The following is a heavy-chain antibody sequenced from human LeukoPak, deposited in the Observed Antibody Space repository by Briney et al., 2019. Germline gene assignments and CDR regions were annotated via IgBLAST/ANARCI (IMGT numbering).Heavy chain of an antibody. V-gene: IGHV1-2*02. D-gene: IGHD2-2*01. J-gene: IGHJ4*02. CDR1: GYTFTCYY. CDR2: INPNSGGT. CDR3: ARVPAAMRIVDY. Sequence: ASVKVSCKASGYTFTCYYMHWVRQAPGQGLEWMGWINPNSGGTSYAQKFQGKVSMTRDTSISTAYMELSRLRSDDTAMYYCARVPAAMRIVDYWGQGTLVTVSS.